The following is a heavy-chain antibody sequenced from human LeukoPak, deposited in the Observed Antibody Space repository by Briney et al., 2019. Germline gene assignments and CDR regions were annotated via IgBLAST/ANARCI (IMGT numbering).Heavy chain of an antibody. J-gene: IGHJ4*02. D-gene: IGHD3-10*01. CDR2: ISWNSGSI. V-gene: IGHV3-9*01. CDR3: ATYYYGSGSLY. CDR1: GFTFDDYA. Sequence: PGGSLRLSCVASGFTFDDYAIHWVRQAPGKGLEWVSGISWNSGSIGYADSVKGRFAISRNNAKNSLYLQMNSLRAEDTALYYCATYYYGSGSLYWGQGTLVTVSS.